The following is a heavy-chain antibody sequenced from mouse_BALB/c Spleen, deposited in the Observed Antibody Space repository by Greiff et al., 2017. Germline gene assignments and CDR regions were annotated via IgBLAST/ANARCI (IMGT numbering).Heavy chain of an antibody. CDR1: GYTFTSYW. V-gene: IGHV1-87*01. Sequence: QVQLQQSGAELARPGASVKLSCKASGYTFTSYWMQWVKQRPGQGLEWIGAIYPGDGDTRYTQKFKGKATLTADKSSSTAYMQLSSLASEDSAVYYWARYHYGYDWFAYWGQGTLVTVSA. CDR3: ARYHYGYDWFAY. CDR2: IYPGDGDT. D-gene: IGHD2-2*01. J-gene: IGHJ3*01.